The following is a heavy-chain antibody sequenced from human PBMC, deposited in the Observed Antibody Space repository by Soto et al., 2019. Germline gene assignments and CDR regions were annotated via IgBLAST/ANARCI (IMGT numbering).Heavy chain of an antibody. J-gene: IGHJ4*02. CDR2: INREGSST. D-gene: IGHD1-26*01. CDR1: GFTFSSYW. CDR3: ARGASGSDYVDY. V-gene: IGHV3-74*01. Sequence: EVQLVESGGGLVPPGGSLRLSCAASGFTFSSYWIHWVRQAPGKGLVWVSRINREGSSTNYADFVEGRFTISRDNAKNTVSLQMNSLRAEDTAVYYCARGASGSDYVDYWGQGTLVTVSS.